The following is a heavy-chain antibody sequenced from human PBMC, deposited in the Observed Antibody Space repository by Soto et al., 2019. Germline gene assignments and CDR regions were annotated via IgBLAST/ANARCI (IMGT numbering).Heavy chain of an antibody. J-gene: IGHJ4*02. CDR3: AKGRYDFWSPYYFDS. CDR2: ISSSGSTI. CDR1: GFTFSDYH. V-gene: IGHV3-11*01. D-gene: IGHD3-3*01. Sequence: QVQLVESGGGLVKPGGSLRLSCAASGFTFSDYHMSWIRQAPGKGLDWVSYISSSGSTIYYADSVKGRFTISRDNARNSLYLQMDSLRDEDTALYYCAKGRYDFWSPYYFDSWGQGTLVTVSS.